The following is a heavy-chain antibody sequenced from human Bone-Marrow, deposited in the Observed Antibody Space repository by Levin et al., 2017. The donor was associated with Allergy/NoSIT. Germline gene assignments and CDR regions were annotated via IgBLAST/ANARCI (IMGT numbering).Heavy chain of an antibody. CDR3: AREVSGALDY. Sequence: GESLKISCAASGFTFSDYWMAWVRQAPGEGLEWVANIKRDGSEKNYVQSVRGRFTISRDDAKNSLYLQLNSLRAEDTAVYFCAREVSGALDYWSQGILVAVSS. CDR1: GFTFSDYW. J-gene: IGHJ4*02. D-gene: IGHD1-26*01. V-gene: IGHV3-7*01. CDR2: IKRDGSEK.